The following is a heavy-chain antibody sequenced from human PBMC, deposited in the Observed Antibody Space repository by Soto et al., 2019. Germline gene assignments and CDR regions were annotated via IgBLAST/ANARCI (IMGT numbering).Heavy chain of an antibody. CDR3: ATGDQLAAEVTGISFSF. Sequence: GASVKVSFTVSGYTLWVLNLHWMRQAPGKGLEWLAVFDPAKEETMYEQKVQGRISVTEDTSTVTAFMELRSLTFEHTADYYCATGDQLAAEVTGISFSFWGQGTRVTGSS. J-gene: IGHJ4*02. CDR2: FDPAKEET. V-gene: IGHV1-24*01. D-gene: IGHD2-21*02. CDR1: GYTLWVLN.